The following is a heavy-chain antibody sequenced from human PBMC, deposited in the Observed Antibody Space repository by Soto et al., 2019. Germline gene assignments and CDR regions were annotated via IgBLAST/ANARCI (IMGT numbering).Heavy chain of an antibody. CDR3: TTDPVPRSVYYYGSGSYYLRDY. CDR2: ISGSGGST. V-gene: IGHV3-23*01. Sequence: EVQLLESGGGLVQPGGSLRLSCAASGFTFSSYAMSWVRQAPGKGLEWVSAISGSGGSTYYADSVKGRFTISRDNSKNTLYLQMNSLKTEDTAVYYCTTDPVPRSVYYYGSGSYYLRDYWGQGTLVTVSS. D-gene: IGHD3-10*01. CDR1: GFTFSSYA. J-gene: IGHJ4*02.